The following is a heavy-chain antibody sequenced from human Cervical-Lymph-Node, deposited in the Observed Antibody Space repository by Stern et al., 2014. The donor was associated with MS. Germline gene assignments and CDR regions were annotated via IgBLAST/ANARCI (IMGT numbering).Heavy chain of an antibody. Sequence: QVQLVQSAAEAKKPGASVKVSCKASGYTFTSYAIHWVRQAPGQRLEWMGRINTANGDTYYSEKFQGRVTFTRDTSANTAYMELFSLTSEDTTVYYCGRGQQSFDPWGQGTLVTVSA. CDR1: GYTFTSYA. CDR3: GRGQQSFDP. D-gene: IGHD6-13*01. CDR2: INTANGDT. J-gene: IGHJ5*02. V-gene: IGHV1-3*04.